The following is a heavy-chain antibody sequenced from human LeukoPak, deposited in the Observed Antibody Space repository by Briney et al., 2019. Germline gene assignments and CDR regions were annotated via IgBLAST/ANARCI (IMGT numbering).Heavy chain of an antibody. V-gene: IGHV1-2*06. J-gene: IGHJ4*02. CDR2: INPSSGDA. CDR3: ARGSGLGHHFEY. Sequence: ASVKVSCXASGYTLTDYYMHWVRQAPGQGLEWMGRINPSSGDANYAHKFQGRVTMTRDTSIGTAYMELSRLRSDDSAIYYCARGSGLGHHFEYWGQGTLVTVSS. D-gene: IGHD3-10*01. CDR1: GYTLTDYY.